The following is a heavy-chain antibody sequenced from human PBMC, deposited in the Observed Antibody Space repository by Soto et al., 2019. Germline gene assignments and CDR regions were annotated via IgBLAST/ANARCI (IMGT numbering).Heavy chain of an antibody. Sequence: QVQLQESGPGLVKPSGTLSLTCAVSSGSITSSNWWSWVRQPQGKGLEWIGEVSHSGSTNYIPSLKSRVTISVDKSRNQFSLRLNSVTAADTAVYYCARNRYGGYDFDFWGQGTLVTVSS. D-gene: IGHD5-12*01. CDR3: ARNRYGGYDFDF. V-gene: IGHV4-4*02. J-gene: IGHJ4*02. CDR2: VSHSGST. CDR1: SGSITSSNW.